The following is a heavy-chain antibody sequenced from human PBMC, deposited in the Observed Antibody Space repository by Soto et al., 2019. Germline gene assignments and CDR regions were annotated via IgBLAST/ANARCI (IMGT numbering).Heavy chain of an antibody. CDR2: ISPYGGGT. D-gene: IGHD6-13*01. CDR1: GYTFTASY. Sequence: QVQLVQSGAEVKKPGASVKVSCKTSGYTFTASYIHWVRQAPGQGLEWMGWISPYGGGTKYAQKFQGRVTMTRDTSIRTAYMELSRRRSDDTALYFCARQGSSWLFDYWGQGTLVTISS. J-gene: IGHJ4*02. V-gene: IGHV1-2*02. CDR3: ARQGSSWLFDY.